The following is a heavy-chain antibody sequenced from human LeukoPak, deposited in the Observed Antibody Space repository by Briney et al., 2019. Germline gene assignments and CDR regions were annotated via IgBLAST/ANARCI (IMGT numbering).Heavy chain of an antibody. J-gene: IGHJ4*02. V-gene: IGHV5-51*03. CDR1: GYSFSSYW. CDR2: IYPGDSDT. CDR3: ARRGWTAAAASYYFDY. Sequence: KPGESLKISWKGSGYSFSSYWIGWVRQMPGKGLEWMGIIYPGDSDTRYSPSFQGQVTISADKSISTAYLQWSSLKASDTAMYYCARRGWTAAAASYYFDYWGQGTLVTVSS. D-gene: IGHD6-13*01.